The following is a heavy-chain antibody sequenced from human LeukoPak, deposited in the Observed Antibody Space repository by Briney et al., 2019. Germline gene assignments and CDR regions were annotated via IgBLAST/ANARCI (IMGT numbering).Heavy chain of an antibody. V-gene: IGHV4-61*02. J-gene: IGHJ4*02. Sequence: SETLSLTCTVSGGSISSGSYYWGWIRQPGGKGLEWIGRIYTSGSTNYNPSLKSRVTISVDTSKNQFSLKLSSVTAADTAVYYCASRAVAGTRLDYWGQGTLVTVSS. D-gene: IGHD6-19*01. CDR3: ASRAVAGTRLDY. CDR1: GGSISSGSYY. CDR2: IYTSGST.